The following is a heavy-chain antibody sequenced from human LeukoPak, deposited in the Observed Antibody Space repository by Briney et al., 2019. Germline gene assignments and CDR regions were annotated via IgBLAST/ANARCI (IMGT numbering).Heavy chain of an antibody. D-gene: IGHD2-21*01. CDR1: DVSISDYY. CDR2: IYHTGDS. Sequence: PSETLSLTCAVSDVSISDYYWSWIRRPPGKGLEWIGYIYHTGDSNQNPSLKGRVTVTLDTPKNQVSLKVTSVTAADTAVYYCARHAFASPLDIWGQGTVVTVSS. CDR3: ARHAFASPLDI. J-gene: IGHJ4*02. V-gene: IGHV4-59*08.